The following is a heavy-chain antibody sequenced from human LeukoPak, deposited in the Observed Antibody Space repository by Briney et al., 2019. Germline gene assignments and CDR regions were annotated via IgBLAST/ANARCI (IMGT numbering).Heavy chain of an antibody. V-gene: IGHV1-69*06. CDR2: IIPIFGTA. D-gene: IGHD3-22*01. CDR3: AGSDSSGPFQH. J-gene: IGHJ1*01. Sequence: SVKVSCKASGGTFSSYAISWVRQAPGQGLEWMGGIIPIFGTANYAQKFQGRVTITADKSTSTAYMELSSLRSDDTAVYYCAGSDSSGPFQHWGQGTLVTVSS. CDR1: GGTFSSYA.